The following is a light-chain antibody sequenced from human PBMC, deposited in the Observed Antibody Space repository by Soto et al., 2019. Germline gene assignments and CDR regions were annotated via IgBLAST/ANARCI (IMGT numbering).Light chain of an antibody. Sequence: IVMTQSPASLSVSQGERVTLSCRARQSVSSNLAWYQQKPCQAPRPLIYGASTRGTGIPARVSGSGSGTEFTLNLSRLQPDEFANYYCQQYASFSPAFGQGTKVDI. J-gene: IGKJ1*01. CDR1: QSVSSN. CDR2: GAS. CDR3: QQYASFSPA. V-gene: IGKV3-15*01.